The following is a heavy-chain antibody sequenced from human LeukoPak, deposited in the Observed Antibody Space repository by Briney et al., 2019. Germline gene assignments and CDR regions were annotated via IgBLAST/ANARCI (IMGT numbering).Heavy chain of an antibody. J-gene: IGHJ6*02. CDR2: ISGSGGST. CDR3: AKDLAYYHDSSGYSFYYYGMDV. D-gene: IGHD3-22*01. V-gene: IGHV3-23*01. CDR1: GFTFSSYA. Sequence: GGSLRLSCAASGFTFSSYAMSWVRQAPGKGLEWLSCISGSGGSTNYADAVKGRFTISRDNPKNTLHLQMNSLRVEDTAVYYCAKDLAYYHDSSGYSFYYYGMDVWGQGTTVTVSS.